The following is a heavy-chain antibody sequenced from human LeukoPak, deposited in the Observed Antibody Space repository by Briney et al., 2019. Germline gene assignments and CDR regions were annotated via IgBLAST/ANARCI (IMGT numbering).Heavy chain of an antibody. Sequence: PGGSLRPSCAASGFTFDDYAMHWVRQAPGKGLEWVSGISWNSGSIGYADSVKGRFTISRDNAKNSLYLQMNSLRAEDMALYYCAKDIEPRAAAGTFWFDPWGQGTLVTVSS. CDR2: ISWNSGSI. J-gene: IGHJ5*02. CDR1: GFTFDDYA. V-gene: IGHV3-9*03. D-gene: IGHD6-13*01. CDR3: AKDIEPRAAAGTFWFDP.